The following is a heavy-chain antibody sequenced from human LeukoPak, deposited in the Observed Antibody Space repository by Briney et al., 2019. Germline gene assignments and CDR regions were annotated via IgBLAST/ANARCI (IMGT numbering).Heavy chain of an antibody. J-gene: IGHJ4*02. Sequence: GGSLRLSCAASGFTFSSYSMTWVRQAPGKGLEWVSGISGSSGRTYYADSVKGRFTFSRDNSKNTLYLQMSSLRAEDTAVYYCAIHVSGDPDYWGQGTLVTVSS. V-gene: IGHV3-23*01. D-gene: IGHD4-17*01. CDR3: AIHVSGDPDY. CDR1: GFTFSSYS. CDR2: ISGSSGRT.